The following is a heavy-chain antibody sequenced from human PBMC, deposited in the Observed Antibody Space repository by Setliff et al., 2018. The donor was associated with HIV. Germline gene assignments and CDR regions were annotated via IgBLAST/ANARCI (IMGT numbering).Heavy chain of an antibody. CDR2: INPRSGVT. Sequence: ASVKASCKSSGYPLADEYRHWVQQAPVQGLQWMGWINPRSGVTKSAQNFQGRFIMTIDTPINTASMPLERLTSDDTALYYCVRGSGTNDHFLCPYYGALDFCGLGTLVAVSS. CDR1: GYPLADEY. V-gene: IGHV1-2*02. D-gene: IGHD3-16*01. CDR3: VRGSGTNDHFLCPYYGALDF. J-gene: IGHJ4*02.